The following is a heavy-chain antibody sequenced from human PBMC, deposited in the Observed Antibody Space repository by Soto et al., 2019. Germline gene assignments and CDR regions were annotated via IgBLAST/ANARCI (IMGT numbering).Heavy chain of an antibody. Sequence: EVQLVETGGGLIQPGGSLRLSCAASGFTVSSNYMSWVRQAPGKGLEWVSVIYSGGSAYYADSVKGRFTISRDNSKNTLYLQMNSLRAEDTAVYYCARCHYDFWSGQGENWGQGTLVTVSS. CDR2: IYSGGSA. CDR3: ARCHYDFWSGQGEN. CDR1: GFTVSSNY. V-gene: IGHV3-53*02. D-gene: IGHD3-3*01. J-gene: IGHJ4*02.